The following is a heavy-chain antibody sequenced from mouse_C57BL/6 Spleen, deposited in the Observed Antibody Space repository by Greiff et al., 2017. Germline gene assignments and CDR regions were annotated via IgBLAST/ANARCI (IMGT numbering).Heavy chain of an antibody. J-gene: IGHJ2*01. CDR2: IDPSDSET. CDR3: ARNYGSILYYFDY. Sequence: VQLQQPGAELVRPGSSVKLSCKASGYTFTSYWMHWVKQRPIQGLEWIGNIDPSDSETHYNQKFKDKATLAVDKSSSTAYMQISSLTSEDSAVYYWARNYGSILYYFDYWGQGTTLTVSS. CDR1: GYTFTSYW. D-gene: IGHD1-1*01. V-gene: IGHV1-52*01.